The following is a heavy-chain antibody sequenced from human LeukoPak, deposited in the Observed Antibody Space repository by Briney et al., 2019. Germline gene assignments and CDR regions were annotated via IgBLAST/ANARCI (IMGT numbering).Heavy chain of an antibody. V-gene: IGHV3-49*04. Sequence: HPGGSLRLSCTASGFTFGDYAMSWVRQAPGKGLEWVGFIRSRTYGATTEYAASVKGRFIISRDDSKSIAYLQMNSLKTEDSAVYYCARSMVTFDNWGQGTLVTVSS. J-gene: IGHJ4*02. CDR1: GFTFGDYA. D-gene: IGHD5-18*01. CDR2: IRSRTYGATT. CDR3: ARSMVTFDN.